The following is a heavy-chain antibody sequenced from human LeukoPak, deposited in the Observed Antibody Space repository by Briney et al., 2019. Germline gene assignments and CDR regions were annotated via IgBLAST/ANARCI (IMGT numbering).Heavy chain of an antibody. V-gene: IGHV4-59*01. Sequence: SETLSLTCAVYGGSFSGYYWGWIRQPPGKGLEWIGHIYYSGSTNYNPSLKSRVTISVDTSKNQFSLKLSSVTAADTAVYYCARGGFRGYYDSSGYYYYWGQGTLVTVSS. CDR1: GGSFSGYY. J-gene: IGHJ4*02. CDR3: ARGGFRGYYDSSGYYYY. CDR2: IYYSGST. D-gene: IGHD3-22*01.